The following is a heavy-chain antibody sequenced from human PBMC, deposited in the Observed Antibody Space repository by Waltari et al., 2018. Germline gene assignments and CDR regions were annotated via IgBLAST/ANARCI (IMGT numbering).Heavy chain of an antibody. CDR3: AKDRGLTVTTPV. D-gene: IGHD4-4*01. CDR2: IRYDGSNK. J-gene: IGHJ4*02. V-gene: IGHV3-30*02. Sequence: GESGGGVVQPGGSLSLSCAASGFTFSSSGMPWVRQAQGKGVEWGALIRYDGSNKYYAESVKGRFTIARDNSKNTMYLQMNSLRAEETAVYYCAKDRGLTVTTPVWGQGTLVTVSS. CDR1: GFTFSSSG.